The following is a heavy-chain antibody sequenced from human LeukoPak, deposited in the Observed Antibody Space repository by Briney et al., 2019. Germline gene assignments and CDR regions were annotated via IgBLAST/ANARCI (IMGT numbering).Heavy chain of an antibody. J-gene: IGHJ4*02. Sequence: GASVKVSCKASGGTFSSYAISWVRQAPGQGLEWMGGIIPIFDTANYAQKLQGRVTMTTDTSTSTAYMEMRSLRSDDTAVYYCARVLGVIDGGYYFDYWGQGTLVTVSS. CDR2: IIPIFDTA. CDR3: ARVLGVIDGGYYFDY. D-gene: IGHD3-16*01. CDR1: GGTFSSYA. V-gene: IGHV1-69*05.